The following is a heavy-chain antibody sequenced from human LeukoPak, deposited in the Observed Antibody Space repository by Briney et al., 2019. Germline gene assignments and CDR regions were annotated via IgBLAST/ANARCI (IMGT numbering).Heavy chain of an antibody. V-gene: IGHV4-59*01. CDR2: IYHSGST. Sequence: SETLSLTCIVSGGSISTYYWDWIRQPPGKGLEWIGYIYHSGSTNYNPSLKSRVTISVDTSKNQFSLKLSSVTAADTAVYYCARGTAYYDILTGYYTPYYFDYWGQGTLVTVSS. D-gene: IGHD3-9*01. J-gene: IGHJ4*02. CDR1: GGSISTYY. CDR3: ARGTAYYDILTGYYTPYYFDY.